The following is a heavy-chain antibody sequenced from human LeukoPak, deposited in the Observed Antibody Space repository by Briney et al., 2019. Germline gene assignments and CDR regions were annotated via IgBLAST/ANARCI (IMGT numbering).Heavy chain of an antibody. CDR1: VYTVTIYN. J-gene: IGHJ6*03. CDR2: RNANSGNT. V-gene: IGHV1-8*01. Sequence: ASVKVSCKASVYTVTIYNINWVRQATGQGVGRGGGRNANSGNTGSAQKNHGRVTMTTNTSIRTAYMELSSLRSEDTAVSYCARGPQLYSYMDVWGKGPTVTVSS. D-gene: IGHD2-2*01. CDR3: ARGPQLYSYMDV.